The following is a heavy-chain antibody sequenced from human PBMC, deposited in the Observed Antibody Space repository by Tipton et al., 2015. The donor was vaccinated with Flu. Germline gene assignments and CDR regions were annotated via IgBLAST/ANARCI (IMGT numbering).Heavy chain of an antibody. D-gene: IGHD4/OR15-4a*01. CDR2: ISYDGSNK. CDR1: GFTFNNYV. J-gene: IGHJ4*02. Sequence: AASGFTFNNYVMYWVRQAPGKGLEWVAVISYDGSNKYYTDSVKGRFTSSRDNSKNTLYLQMSSLRPEDTTVYYCARDYTYGTNWHSVQCFALWGQGTLVTVSS. CDR3: ARDYTYGTNWHSVQCFAL. V-gene: IGHV3-30-3*01.